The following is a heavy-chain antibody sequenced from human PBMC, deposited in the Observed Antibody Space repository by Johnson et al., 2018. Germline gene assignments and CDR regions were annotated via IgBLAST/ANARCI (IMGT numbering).Heavy chain of an antibody. CDR1: GFSFSSYG. D-gene: IGHD6-13*01. CDR2: ISYDGSNK. J-gene: IGHJ6*03. V-gene: IGHV3-30*03. Sequence: VQLVESGGGVVQPGRSLRLSCAASGFSFSSYGMHWVRQAPGKGLEWVAVISYDGSNKYDADSVKGRFTISRDNSKNTLYLQLNSLRAEDTAAFYCARDPVRTSWYTYYYMDVWGKGTTVTVSS. CDR3: ARDPVRTSWYTYYYMDV.